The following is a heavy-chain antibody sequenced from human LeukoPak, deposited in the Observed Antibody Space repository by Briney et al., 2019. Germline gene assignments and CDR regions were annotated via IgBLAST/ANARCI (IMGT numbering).Heavy chain of an antibody. J-gene: IGHJ4*02. V-gene: IGHV4-34*01. D-gene: IGHD3-22*01. CDR3: VRGRGLLRDFDY. CDR2: INHSGST. Sequence: SETLSLTCAVYGGSFSGYYWSWIRQPPGKGLEWIGEINHSGSTNYNPSLKSRVTISVDTSKNQFSLKLSSVTAADTAVYYCVRGRGLLRDFDYWGQGTLVTVSS. CDR1: GGSFSGYY.